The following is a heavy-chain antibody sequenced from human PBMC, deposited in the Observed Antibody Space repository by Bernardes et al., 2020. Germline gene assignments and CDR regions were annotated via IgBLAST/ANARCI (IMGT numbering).Heavy chain of an antibody. J-gene: IGHJ3*02. CDR3: ARESLAPAPTVAFDI. Sequence: SQTLSLTCAVSGDSITNNNWSSWVRQSPGKGLEWIGEIHHTGSTNYNPSLKSRVTISMDTSNNQFAVILNSVTAADTAIYYGARESLAPAPTVAFDIWGQGTMVTVSS. CDR1: GDSITNNNW. CDR2: IHHTGST. V-gene: IGHV4-4*02.